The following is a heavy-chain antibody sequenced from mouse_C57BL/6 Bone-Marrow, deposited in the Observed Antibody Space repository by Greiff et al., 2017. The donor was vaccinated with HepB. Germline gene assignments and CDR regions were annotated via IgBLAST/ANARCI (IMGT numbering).Heavy chain of an antibody. CDR2: IDPEDGDT. V-gene: IGHV14-1*01. CDR1: GFNIKDYY. Sequence: EVQLQQSGAELVRPGASVKLSCTASGFNIKDYYMHWVKQRPEQGLEWIGRIDPEDGDTEYAPKFQGKATMTADTSSNTAYLQLSSLTSEDTAVDYCTTYYYGSSSYWYFDVWGTGTTVTVSS. D-gene: IGHD1-1*01. J-gene: IGHJ1*03. CDR3: TTYYYGSSSYWYFDV.